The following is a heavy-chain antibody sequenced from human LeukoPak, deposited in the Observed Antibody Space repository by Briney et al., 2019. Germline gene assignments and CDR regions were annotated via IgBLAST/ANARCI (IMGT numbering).Heavy chain of an antibody. V-gene: IGHV3-74*01. CDR3: VTYNWEYEADY. Sequence: GGSLRLSCAASGFTVSSNYMSWVRQAPGKGLVWISRINRDGSSTNYADSVKGRFTISRDNAKNTLYLQMNSLRAEDTAVYYCVTYNWEYEADYWGQGTLVTVSS. CDR2: INRDGSST. CDR1: GFTVSSNY. J-gene: IGHJ4*02. D-gene: IGHD1-20*01.